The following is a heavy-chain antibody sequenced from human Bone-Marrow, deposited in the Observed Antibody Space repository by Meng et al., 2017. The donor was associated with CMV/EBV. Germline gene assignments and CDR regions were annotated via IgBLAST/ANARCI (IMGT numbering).Heavy chain of an antibody. CDR3: ARTPWAARPPGPYYGMDV. J-gene: IGHJ6*02. D-gene: IGHD6-6*01. V-gene: IGHV3-7*01. CDR2: IKQDGSEE. Sequence: GESLKISCAASGFTFSSYWMSWVRQAPGKGLEWVANIKQDGSEEYYVDSVKGRFTISRDNAKNSLYLQMNSLRAEDTAVYYCARTPWAARPPGPYYGMDVWGQGTTVTVSS. CDR1: GFTFSSYW.